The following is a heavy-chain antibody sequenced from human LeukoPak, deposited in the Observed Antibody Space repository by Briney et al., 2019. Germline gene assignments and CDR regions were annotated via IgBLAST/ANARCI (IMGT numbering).Heavy chain of an antibody. V-gene: IGHV1-2*02. J-gene: IGHJ6*03. CDR2: INPNSGGT. CDR3: ARGPSSLFYHYYYMDV. CDR1: GYTFTSYG. Sequence: GASVKVSCKASGYTFTSYGISWVRQAPGQGLEWMGWINPNSGGTNYAQKFQGRVTMTRDTSISTAYMELSSLRSEDTAVYYCARGPSSLFYHYYYMDVWGKGTTVTISS.